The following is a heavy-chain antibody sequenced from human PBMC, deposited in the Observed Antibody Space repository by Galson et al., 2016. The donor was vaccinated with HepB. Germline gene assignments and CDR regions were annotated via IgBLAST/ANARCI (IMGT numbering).Heavy chain of an antibody. CDR2: IIPVFGSV. J-gene: IGHJ3*01. CDR1: GGTFRNYA. V-gene: IGHV1-69*13. Sequence: SVKVSCKASGGTFRNYAISWLRQAPGQGLEWMGGIIPVFGSVNYAQKFQGRLTIAADESTSTAYMELSSLRSEDTAVYYCARDGDSSGHYSDAFDVWGQGTMVIVSS. D-gene: IGHD3-22*01. CDR3: ARDGDSSGHYSDAFDV.